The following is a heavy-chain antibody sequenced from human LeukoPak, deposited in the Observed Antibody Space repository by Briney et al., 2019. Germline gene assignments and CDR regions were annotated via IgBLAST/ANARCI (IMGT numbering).Heavy chain of an antibody. CDR3: ARTWLGYYGMDV. V-gene: IGHV4-61*02. CDR2: IYTSGST. Sequence: SQTLFLTCTVSGGSISSGSYYWSWIRQPAGKGLEWIGRIYTSGSTNYNPSLKSRVTISVDTSKNQFSLKLSSVTAADTAVYYCARTWLGYYGMDVWGQGTTVTVSS. CDR1: GGSISSGSYY. D-gene: IGHD3-10*01. J-gene: IGHJ6*02.